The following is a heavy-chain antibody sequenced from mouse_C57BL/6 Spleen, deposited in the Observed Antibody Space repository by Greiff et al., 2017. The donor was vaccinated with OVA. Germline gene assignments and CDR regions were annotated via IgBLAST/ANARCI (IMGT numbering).Heavy chain of an antibody. V-gene: IGHV5-4*01. D-gene: IGHD1-1*01. J-gene: IGHJ4*01. CDR3: ARDGYGSSFAMDY. CDR1: GFTFSSYA. CDR2: ISDGGSYT. Sequence: DVMLVESGGGLVKPGGSLKLSCAASGFTFSSYAMSWVRQTPEKRLEWVATISDGGSYTYYPDNVKGRFTISRDNAKNNLYLQMSHLKSEDTAMYYCARDGYGSSFAMDYWGQGTSVTVSS.